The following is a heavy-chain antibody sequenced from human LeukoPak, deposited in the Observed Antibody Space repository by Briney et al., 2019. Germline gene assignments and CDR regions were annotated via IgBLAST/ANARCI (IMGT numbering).Heavy chain of an antibody. CDR3: ARDKWQQLVRGEFDY. V-gene: IGHV3-23*01. Sequence: QAGGSLRLSCAASGFTFSSYAMSWVRQAPGKGLEWVSAISGSGGSTYYADSVKGRFTISRDNSKNTLYLQMNSLRAEDTAVYYCARDKWQQLVRGEFDYWGQGTLVTVSS. CDR1: GFTFSSYA. J-gene: IGHJ4*02. D-gene: IGHD6-13*01. CDR2: ISGSGGST.